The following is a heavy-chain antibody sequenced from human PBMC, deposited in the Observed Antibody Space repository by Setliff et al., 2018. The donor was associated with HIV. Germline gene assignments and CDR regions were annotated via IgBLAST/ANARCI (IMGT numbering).Heavy chain of an antibody. CDR1: GFSFSNYG. Sequence: GGSLRLSCAASGFSFSNYGMDWVRQAPGKGLEWVALIWYDGSNEFYADSVKGRFTVSRDNSKNTLYLQMNSLRADDTAVYYCARRAFYYYMDVWGKGTTVTVPS. V-gene: IGHV3-33*01. CDR2: IWYDGSNE. D-gene: IGHD1-26*01. CDR3: ARRAFYYYMDV. J-gene: IGHJ6*03.